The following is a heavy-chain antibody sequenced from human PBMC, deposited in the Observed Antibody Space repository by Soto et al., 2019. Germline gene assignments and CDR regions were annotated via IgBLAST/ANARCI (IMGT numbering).Heavy chain of an antibody. CDR3: AKEVGSIAVAGTGIFDH. CDR2: ISGSGGST. V-gene: IGHV3-23*01. CDR1: GFTFSSYA. J-gene: IGHJ4*02. Sequence: GGSLRLSCAASGFTFSSYAMSWVRQAPGKGLEWVSAISGSGGSTYYADSVKGRFTISRDNSKNTLYLQMNSLRAEDTAVYYCAKEVGSIAVAGTGIFDHWGQGTLVTVSS. D-gene: IGHD6-19*01.